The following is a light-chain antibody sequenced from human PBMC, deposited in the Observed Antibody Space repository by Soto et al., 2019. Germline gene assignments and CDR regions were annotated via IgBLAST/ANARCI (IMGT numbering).Light chain of an antibody. CDR3: QHYASFSGT. Sequence: DIQMTQSPSTLSASVGDRVTITCRASQSVSSWVAWYHLKPGKAPKLLIYKASTLETGVPSRFSGSGSRTEFTPTISSLQPDDFATYYCQHYASFSGTFGQGTKVDIK. CDR1: QSVSSW. CDR2: KAS. V-gene: IGKV1-5*03. J-gene: IGKJ1*01.